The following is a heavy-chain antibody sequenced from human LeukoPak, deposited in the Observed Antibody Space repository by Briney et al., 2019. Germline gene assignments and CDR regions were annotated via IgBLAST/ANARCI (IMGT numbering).Heavy chain of an antibody. J-gene: IGHJ4*02. Sequence: PGGSLRLSCAASGFTVSSHYMSWVRQAPGKGLEWISVIYKDGSTFYAEFVKGRFTISRDSSKNTVFLQIITLRAEDTAVYYCARGGVRDCSSSSCYHDWGQGTLVTVSS. D-gene: IGHD2-2*01. V-gene: IGHV3-66*01. CDR1: GFTVSSHY. CDR2: IYKDGST. CDR3: ARGGVRDCSSSSCYHD.